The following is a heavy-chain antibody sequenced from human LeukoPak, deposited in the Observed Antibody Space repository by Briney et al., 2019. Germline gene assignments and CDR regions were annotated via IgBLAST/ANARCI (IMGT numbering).Heavy chain of an antibody. CDR3: ARDMTYHFYGMDV. CDR1: GGSISSGTYY. Sequence: SETLSLTCTVSGGSISSGTYYWGWIRQPPGKGLEWIGSLYYSGSTYYSPSLKSRVTMSVDTSKNQFTLKLTSVTAADTAVYYCARDMTYHFYGMDVWGQGTTVTVPS. J-gene: IGHJ6*02. CDR2: LYYSGST. V-gene: IGHV4-39*01.